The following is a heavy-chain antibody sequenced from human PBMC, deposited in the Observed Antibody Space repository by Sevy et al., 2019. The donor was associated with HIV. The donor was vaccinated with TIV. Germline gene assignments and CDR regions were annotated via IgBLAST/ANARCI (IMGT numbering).Heavy chain of an antibody. Sequence: GGSLRLSCAASGFTFNIYSMSWVRQTPGKGLEWVATLSFGCGKIKHADSVKGRFTMSRDDSKNAVYLQMNNLRVEDTAIYYCAREGCTKPHDYWGPGTLVTVSS. J-gene: IGHJ4*02. CDR2: LSFGCGKI. V-gene: IGHV3-23*01. CDR3: AREGCTKPHDY. CDR1: GFTFNIYS. D-gene: IGHD2-8*01.